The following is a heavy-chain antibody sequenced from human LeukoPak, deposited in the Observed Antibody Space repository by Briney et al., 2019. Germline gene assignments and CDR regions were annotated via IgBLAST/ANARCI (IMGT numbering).Heavy chain of an antibody. CDR2: INSSGGST. CDR3: ASISGSFSLAFDY. V-gene: IGHV1-46*01. Sequence: GASVKVYCKASGYTLTSNYIHCVRRVPGQGLEWMGIINSSGGSTSYTQKFQGRVPISRDTSTSTVYMEPSSLSSEDTAVYYCASISGSFSLAFDYWGQGTLVTVSS. J-gene: IGHJ4*02. CDR1: GYTLTSNY. D-gene: IGHD1-26*01.